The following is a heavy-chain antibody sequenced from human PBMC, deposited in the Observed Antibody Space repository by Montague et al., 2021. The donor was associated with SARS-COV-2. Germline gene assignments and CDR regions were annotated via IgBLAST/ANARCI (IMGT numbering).Heavy chain of an antibody. Sequence: TLSLTCTVSGGSISSGGYYWSWIRQHPGKGLEWMGYIYYSGSTYYNPSRKSRVTISVDTSKNQFSLKLSSVTAADTAVYYCARPATITMIVVVIDAFDIWGQGTLVTVSS. CDR1: GGSISSGGYY. J-gene: IGHJ3*02. CDR2: IYYSGST. CDR3: ARPATITMIVVVIDAFDI. V-gene: IGHV4-31*03. D-gene: IGHD3-22*01.